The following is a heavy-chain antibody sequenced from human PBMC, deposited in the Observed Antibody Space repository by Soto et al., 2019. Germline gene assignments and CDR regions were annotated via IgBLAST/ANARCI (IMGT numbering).Heavy chain of an antibody. J-gene: IGHJ4*02. CDR2: INHSGST. Sequence: SETLSLTCAVYGGSFSGYYWSWIRQPPGKGLEWIGEINHSGSTNYNPSLKSRVTISVDTSKNQFSLKLSSVTAADTAVYYCARRLGAYSSGWYWDYWGQGTLVTVSS. CDR1: GGSFSGYY. CDR3: ARRLGAYSSGWYWDY. V-gene: IGHV4-34*01. D-gene: IGHD6-19*01.